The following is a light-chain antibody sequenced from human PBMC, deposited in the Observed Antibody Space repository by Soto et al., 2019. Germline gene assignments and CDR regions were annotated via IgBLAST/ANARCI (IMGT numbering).Light chain of an antibody. CDR3: QQYGTSKT. CDR2: DAS. J-gene: IGKJ1*01. V-gene: IGKV3-11*01. CDR1: QSVSSY. Sequence: EIVLTQSPATLSLSPGERATLSCRASQSVSSYLAWYQQKPGQAPRLLIYDASNRATGIPARFSASGSGTDFTLTISSLEPEDFAVYYCQQYGTSKTFGQGTKVEIK.